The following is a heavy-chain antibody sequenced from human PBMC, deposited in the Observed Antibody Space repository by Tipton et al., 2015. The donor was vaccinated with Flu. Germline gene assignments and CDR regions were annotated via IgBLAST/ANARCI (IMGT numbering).Heavy chain of an antibody. CDR2: VSAYTGAT. CDR1: DYSFTDYA. Sequence: QVQLVQSGAEVKNPGASVRVSCKASDYSFTDYAMSWVRQAPGQGLEWMGWVSAYTGATNYAQKVQGRVSMTTDTSTNTGYLEVTNLTPDDTAVYYCARHFLVFGEGGMDVWGQGTTVTVSS. V-gene: IGHV1-18*01. J-gene: IGHJ6*02. CDR3: ARHFLVFGEGGMDV. D-gene: IGHD3-10*01.